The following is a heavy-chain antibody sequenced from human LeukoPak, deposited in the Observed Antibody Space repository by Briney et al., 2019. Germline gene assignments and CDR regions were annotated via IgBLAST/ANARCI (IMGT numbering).Heavy chain of an antibody. Sequence: PSETLSLTCTVSGGSISSGDYYWSWIRQPPGKGLEWVSGISGSGDSTYYADSVKGRFTISRENSKNTFYLQMNSLRAEDTAVYYCAKVRYNSGWLFDYWGQGTLVTVSS. D-gene: IGHD6-19*01. CDR2: ISGSGDST. V-gene: IGHV3-23*01. CDR1: GGSISSGDYY. J-gene: IGHJ4*02. CDR3: AKVRYNSGWLFDY.